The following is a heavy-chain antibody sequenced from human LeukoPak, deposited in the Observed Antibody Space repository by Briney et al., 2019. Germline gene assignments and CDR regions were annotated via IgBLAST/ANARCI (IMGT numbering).Heavy chain of an antibody. J-gene: IGHJ4*02. V-gene: IGHV4-34*01. Sequence: SETLSLTCAVYGGSFSGYYWSWIRQPPGKGLEWIGEINHSGSTNYNPSLKSRVTISVDTSKNQFSLKLNSVTAADTAVYYCARMAYSGSYYGFDYWGQGTLVTVSS. CDR1: GGSFSGYY. CDR2: INHSGST. CDR3: ARMAYSGSYYGFDY. D-gene: IGHD1-26*01.